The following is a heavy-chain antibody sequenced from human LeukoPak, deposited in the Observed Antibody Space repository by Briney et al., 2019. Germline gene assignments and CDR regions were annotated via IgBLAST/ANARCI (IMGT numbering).Heavy chain of an antibody. CDR3: AGEMVGGYRPDY. CDR2: INSDGSST. V-gene: IGHV3-74*01. CDR1: GFTFSSYW. D-gene: IGHD5-18*01. J-gene: IGHJ4*02. Sequence: PGGSLRLSCAASGFTFSSYWMHWVRQAPEKGLVWVSRINSDGSSTSYADSVKGRFTISRDNAKNTLYLQMNSLRAEDTAVYYCAGEMVGGYRPDYWGQGTLVTVSS.